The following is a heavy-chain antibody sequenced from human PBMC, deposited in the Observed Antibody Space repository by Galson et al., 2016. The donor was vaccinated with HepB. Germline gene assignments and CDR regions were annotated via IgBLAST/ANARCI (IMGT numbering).Heavy chain of an antibody. CDR3: AKSQRGRGHSDYDPPGRY. CDR2: INHSGST. V-gene: IGHV4-34*01. J-gene: IGHJ4*02. Sequence: SETLSLTCAVYGGSFSGYYWSWIRQPPGKGLEWIGEINHSGSTNYNPSLKSRVTISVDTSKNQISLKLRSVTAAATAVYYCAKSQRGRGHSDYDPPGRYWGQGTLVTVSP. CDR1: GGSFSGYY. D-gene: IGHD5-12*01.